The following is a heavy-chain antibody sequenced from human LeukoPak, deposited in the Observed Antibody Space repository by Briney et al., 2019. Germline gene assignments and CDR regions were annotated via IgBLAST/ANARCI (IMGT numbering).Heavy chain of an antibody. D-gene: IGHD2-15*01. Sequence: GGSLRLSCAASGFTFSSYAMHWVRQAPGKGLEWVAVISYDGSNKYYADSVKGRFTISRDNSKNTLYLQKNSLRAEDTAVYYCARSREVDIVVVVTNYYYYMDVWGKGTTVTVSS. CDR1: GFTFSSYA. CDR2: ISYDGSNK. J-gene: IGHJ6*03. CDR3: ARSREVDIVVVVTNYYYYMDV. V-gene: IGHV3-30-3*01.